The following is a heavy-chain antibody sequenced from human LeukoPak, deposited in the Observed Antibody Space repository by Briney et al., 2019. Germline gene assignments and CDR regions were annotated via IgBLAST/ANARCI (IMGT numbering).Heavy chain of an antibody. J-gene: IGHJ4*02. Sequence: GGSLRLSCAASGFTFSSYARSWVRQAPGKGLEWVSAISGSGGSTYYADSEKGRFTISRDNSKNTLYLQMNSLRAEDTAVYYCTKDRARYCSSTSCSYFDHWGQGTLVTVSS. D-gene: IGHD2-2*01. CDR1: GFTFSSYA. CDR3: TKDRARYCSSTSCSYFDH. CDR2: ISGSGGST. V-gene: IGHV3-23*01.